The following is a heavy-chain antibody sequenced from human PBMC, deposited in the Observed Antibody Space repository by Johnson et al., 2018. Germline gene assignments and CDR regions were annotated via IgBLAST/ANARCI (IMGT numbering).Heavy chain of an antibody. CDR1: GFTFSGSA. D-gene: IGHD5-18*01. Sequence: VQLQESGGGLVQPGGSLKLSCAASGFTFSGSAMHWVRQASGKGLEWVGRIRSKANSYATAYAASVKGRFTISRDNSKNTLYLQMNSLGAEDTAVYYCAKDKELTGDTAMGSLGMDGWGQGTTVTVSS. V-gene: IGHV3-73*02. CDR2: IRSKANSYAT. CDR3: AKDKELTGDTAMGSLGMDG. J-gene: IGHJ6*02.